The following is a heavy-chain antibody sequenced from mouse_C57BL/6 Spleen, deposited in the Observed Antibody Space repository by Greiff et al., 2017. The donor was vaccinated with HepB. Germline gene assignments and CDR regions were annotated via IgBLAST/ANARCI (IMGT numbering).Heavy chain of an antibody. CDR1: GYAFSSSW. Sequence: VQLQQSGPELVKPGASVKISCKASGYAFSSSWMNWVKQRPGKGLEWIGRIYPGDGDTNYNGKFKGKATLTADKSSSTAYMQLSSLTSEDSAVYFCARGPGSGFDYWGQGTTLTVSS. D-gene: IGHD1-1*01. J-gene: IGHJ2*01. CDR2: IYPGDGDT. CDR3: ARGPGSGFDY. V-gene: IGHV1-82*01.